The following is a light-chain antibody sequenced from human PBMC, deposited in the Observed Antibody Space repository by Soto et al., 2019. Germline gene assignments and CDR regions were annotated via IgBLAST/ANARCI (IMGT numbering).Light chain of an antibody. CDR3: QHYNSYPEA. Sequence: DIQMTQSPSTLSASVGDIVTITCVASQSISSWLAWYQKKPGKAPKLLIYKASTLKSGVPSRFSGSGSGTEFNLTISRLQTDDFATYYCQHYNSYPEAFGQGTKLDIK. J-gene: IGKJ1*01. CDR2: KAS. V-gene: IGKV1-5*03. CDR1: QSISSW.